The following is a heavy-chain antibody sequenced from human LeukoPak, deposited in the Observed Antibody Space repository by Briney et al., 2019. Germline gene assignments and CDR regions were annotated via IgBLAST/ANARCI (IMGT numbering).Heavy chain of an antibody. CDR2: ISSSSSYI. D-gene: IGHD6-6*01. V-gene: IGHV3-21*01. CDR1: GFTFSSYG. J-gene: IGHJ4*02. Sequence: GSLRLSCAASGFTFSSYGMNWVRQAPGKGLEWVSSISSSSSYIYYADSVKGRFTISRDNAKNSLYLQMNSLRAEDTAVYYCARAQYSSSPFDYWGQGTLVTVSS. CDR3: ARAQYSSSPFDY.